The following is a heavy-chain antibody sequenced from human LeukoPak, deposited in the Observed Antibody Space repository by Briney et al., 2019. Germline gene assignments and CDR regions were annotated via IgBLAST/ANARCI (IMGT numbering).Heavy chain of an antibody. Sequence: PGGSLRFSCAASGFTVSSNYMSWVRQAPGKGLQWVSLISSGGSTYYADSVKGRFTFSRDNSKNTLYLQMNSLRPEDTAVYYCASAPPHHSSSSFSYYYYYMDVWGKGTTVTVSS. J-gene: IGHJ6*03. CDR3: ASAPPHHSSSSFSYYYYYMDV. V-gene: IGHV3-66*02. D-gene: IGHD6-13*01. CDR2: ISSGGST. CDR1: GFTVSSNY.